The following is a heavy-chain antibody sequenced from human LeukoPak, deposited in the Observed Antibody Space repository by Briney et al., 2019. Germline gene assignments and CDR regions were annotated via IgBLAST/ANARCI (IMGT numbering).Heavy chain of an antibody. Sequence: GGSLRLSCAASGFTFSSYWMHWVRQVPGEGPVWVSRIHTDGTSTTYADSVKGRFTISRDNAENTLYLQMNSLRAEDTAVYYCVRSRNYYESSVYYRSFYFGYWGQGTLVTVSS. CDR2: IHTDGTST. CDR3: VRSRNYYESSVYYRSFYFGY. J-gene: IGHJ4*02. D-gene: IGHD3-22*01. V-gene: IGHV3-74*01. CDR1: GFTFSSYW.